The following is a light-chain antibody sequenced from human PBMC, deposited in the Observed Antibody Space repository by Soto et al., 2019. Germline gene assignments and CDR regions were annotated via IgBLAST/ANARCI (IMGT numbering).Light chain of an antibody. CDR1: HNIRSN. V-gene: IGKV3-15*01. CDR2: GAS. Sequence: EIVLTQSPATLSAAQGERVTLSCRASHNIRSNLVWYQQKPGQPPRLLIHGASPRATGLPARFTGSGSGREFTLTLSGLQSEEFAIYYCQQSDGWPPRIPFGGGTKV. J-gene: IGKJ4*01. CDR3: QQSDGWPPRIP.